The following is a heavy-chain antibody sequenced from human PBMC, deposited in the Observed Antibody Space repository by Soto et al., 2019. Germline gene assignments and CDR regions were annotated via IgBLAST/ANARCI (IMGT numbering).Heavy chain of an antibody. CDR2: IKQDGSET. V-gene: IGHV3-7*05. CDR3: AKSLSAIPGDS. D-gene: IGHD2-2*01. Sequence: EVQLVESGGGLVQSGGSLRLSCAASGFTFSSYWMSWVRQGPGKGPEWVANIKQDGSETYYVDSVKGRFTISRDTAKNSLYLQMTSLRAGDTAVYHCAKSLSAIPGDSCGQGTLVTVSS. CDR1: GFTFSSYW. J-gene: IGHJ4*02.